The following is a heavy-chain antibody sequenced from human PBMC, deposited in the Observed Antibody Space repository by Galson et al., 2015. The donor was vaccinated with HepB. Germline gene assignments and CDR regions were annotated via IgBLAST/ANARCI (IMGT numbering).Heavy chain of an antibody. CDR3: VTPLGFGYGNTIVATDY. Sequence: SLRLSCAASGFTFNYAWMNWVRQAPGKGLEWVGRIKSEDEDGTTIYAAPVRGRFTISRDDSKNTLYLQMNSLTTEDTAVYHCVTPLGFGYGNTIVATDYWGQGTLVTVSS. J-gene: IGHJ4*02. CDR2: IKSEDEDGTT. CDR1: GFTFNYAW. V-gene: IGHV3-15*01. D-gene: IGHD3-10*01.